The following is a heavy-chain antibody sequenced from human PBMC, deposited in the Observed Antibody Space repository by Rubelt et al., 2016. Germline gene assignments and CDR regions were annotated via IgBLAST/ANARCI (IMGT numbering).Heavy chain of an antibody. D-gene: IGHD6-13*01. J-gene: IGHJ4*02. CDR3: ARVISGVEYSSSWHFDY. CDR2: ISAYNGNT. V-gene: IGHV1-18*04. CDR1: GYTFTSYY. Sequence: QVQLVQSGAEVKKPGASVKVSCKASGYTFTSYYMHWVRQAPGQGLEWMGWISAYNGNTNYAQKFQGRVTMTTDTSTSTAYMELRSLRSDDTAVYYCARVISGVEYSSSWHFDYWGQGTLVTVSS.